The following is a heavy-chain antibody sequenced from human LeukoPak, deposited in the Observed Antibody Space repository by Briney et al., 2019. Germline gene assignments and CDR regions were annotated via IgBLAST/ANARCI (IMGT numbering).Heavy chain of an antibody. J-gene: IGHJ3*02. CDR2: IYYSGST. Sequence: PSETLSLTCTVSGGSLSSGDYYWSWIRQPPGKGLEWIGYIYYSGSTYYNPSLKSRVTISVDTSKNQFSLKLSSVTAADTAVYYCAREPPIHAFDIWGQGTMVTVSS. CDR1: GGSLSSGDYY. V-gene: IGHV4-30-4*01. CDR3: AREPPIHAFDI.